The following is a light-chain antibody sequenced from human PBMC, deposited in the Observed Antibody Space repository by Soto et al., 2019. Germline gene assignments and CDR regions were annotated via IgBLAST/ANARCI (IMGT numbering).Light chain of an antibody. CDR1: QSISSN. Sequence: DIPMTQSPSSLSASVGDRVTITCRASQSISSNLKWYQQKPGKAPKLLIYAASTLQSGVPSRFSGSGSGTHFTLTITGLQPEDFAIYNCQQSYSTPLTFGGGTKVEIK. CDR3: QQSYSTPLT. CDR2: AAS. J-gene: IGKJ4*01. V-gene: IGKV1-39*01.